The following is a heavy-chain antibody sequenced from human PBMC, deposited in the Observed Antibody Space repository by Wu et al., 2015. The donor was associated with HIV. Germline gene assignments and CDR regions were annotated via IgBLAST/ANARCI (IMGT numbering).Heavy chain of an antibody. J-gene: IGHJ4*02. Sequence: QVQLVQSGAEVKKPGSSVKVSCKASGGTFSSYAISWVRQAPGQGLEWMGGIIPIFGTANYAQKFQGRVTITADVSTSTAYMVVSSLRSDDTAVYYCAGGGGRTSMDPFDFWGQGTLVTDSS. CDR3: AGGGGRTSMDPFDF. D-gene: IGHD5-18*01. CDR1: GGTFSSYA. V-gene: IGHV1-69*12. CDR2: IIPIFGTA.